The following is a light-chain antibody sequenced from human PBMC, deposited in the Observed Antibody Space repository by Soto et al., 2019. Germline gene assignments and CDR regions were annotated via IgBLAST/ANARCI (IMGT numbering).Light chain of an antibody. CDR3: QHYNNWPRT. J-gene: IGKJ1*01. V-gene: IGKV3-15*01. CDR1: QSVSSN. Sequence: EIVMTQSPATLSVSPGERATLSCRASQSVSSNLAWYQQKPGQAPRLLIYGASTRATGIPARFSGSMSGTEFTLTISSLQSEDFAVYYCQHYNNWPRTFGQGTKVEIK. CDR2: GAS.